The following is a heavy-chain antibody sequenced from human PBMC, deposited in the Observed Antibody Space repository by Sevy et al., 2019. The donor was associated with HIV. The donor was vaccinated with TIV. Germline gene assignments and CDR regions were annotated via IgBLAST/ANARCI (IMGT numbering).Heavy chain of an antibody. Sequence: SDTLSLTCTVSGGSISSYYWSWIRQPPGKGLEWIGYIYYSGSTNYNPSLKSRVTISVDTSKNQFSLKLSSVTAADTAVYYCARGGGSSWYNYYGMDVWGQGTTVTISS. CDR1: GGSISSYY. V-gene: IGHV4-59*01. CDR2: IYYSGST. D-gene: IGHD6-13*01. J-gene: IGHJ6*02. CDR3: ARGGGSSWYNYYGMDV.